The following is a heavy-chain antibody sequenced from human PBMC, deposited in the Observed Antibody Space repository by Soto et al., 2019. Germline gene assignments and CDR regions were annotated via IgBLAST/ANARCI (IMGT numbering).Heavy chain of an antibody. CDR1: GGSFRGYY. J-gene: IGHJ2*01. D-gene: IGHD3-9*01. CDR3: ATESYDTLTGPCGVCYFDL. CDR2: INDRGTI. V-gene: IGHV4-34*01. Sequence: QGQLQQWGAGPLRPLETLSLTCGVSGGSFRGYYWAWILQSPGMGLEWKGEINDRGTINYNPSMKSRVSMSVETTNNRDSLNMRSVAAADTPVYDCATESYDTLTGPCGVCYFDLWGRGTLVTVSS.